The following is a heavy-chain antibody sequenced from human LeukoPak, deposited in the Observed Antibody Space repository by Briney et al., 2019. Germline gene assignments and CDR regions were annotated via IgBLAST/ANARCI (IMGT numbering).Heavy chain of an antibody. D-gene: IGHD4-17*01. CDR2: IHNSGST. CDR1: GGSVSSDSYY. J-gene: IGHJ5*02. CDR3: ARTNYGDYNWFDP. Sequence: SETLSLTCKVSGGSVSSDSYYWSWIRQPPGQGLEWIGYIHNSGSTKYNASPKSRLTISVDTSKNQFSLEVTSVTAADTAVYYCARTNYGDYNWFDPWGQGTLVTVSS. V-gene: IGHV4-61*01.